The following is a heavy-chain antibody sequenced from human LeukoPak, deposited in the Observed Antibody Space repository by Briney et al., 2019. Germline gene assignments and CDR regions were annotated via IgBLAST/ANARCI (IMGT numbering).Heavy chain of an antibody. CDR3: ARGLGEGFGELFHYYYMDV. V-gene: IGHV1-18*01. J-gene: IGHJ6*03. D-gene: IGHD3-10*01. Sequence: ASVKVSCKASGYTFTSYGISWVRQAPGQGLEWMGWISAYNGNTNYAQKLQGRVTMTTDTSTSTAYMELRSLRPDDTAVYYCARGLGEGFGELFHYYYMDVWGKGTTVTISS. CDR2: ISAYNGNT. CDR1: GYTFTSYG.